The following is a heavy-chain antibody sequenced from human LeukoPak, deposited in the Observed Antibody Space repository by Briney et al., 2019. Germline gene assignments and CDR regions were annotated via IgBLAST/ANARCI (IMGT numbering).Heavy chain of an antibody. CDR2: IYYSGST. Sequence: SETLSLTCTVSGGSISSYYWSWIRQPPGKGLEWIGYIYYSGSTNYNPSLKSRVTISVDTSKNQFSLKLSSVTAADTAVYYCARARDSSSWAYYFDYWGQGTLVTVSS. J-gene: IGHJ4*02. D-gene: IGHD6-13*01. V-gene: IGHV4-59*01. CDR3: ARARDSSSWAYYFDY. CDR1: GGSISSYY.